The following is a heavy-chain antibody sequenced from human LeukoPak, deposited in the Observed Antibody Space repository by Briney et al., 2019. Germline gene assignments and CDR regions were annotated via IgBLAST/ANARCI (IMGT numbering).Heavy chain of an antibody. D-gene: IGHD1-26*01. J-gene: IGHJ4*02. CDR2: IKQDGSEK. CDR3: AKMIVGATGG. CDR1: GFTFGSYW. Sequence: GGSLRLSCAASGFTFGSYWMGWVRQTPGKGLEWVANIKQDGSEKYYVDSVRGRFTISRDNAKNSLYLQMNSLRAEGTAVYYCAKMIVGATGGWGQGALVTVSS. V-gene: IGHV3-7*01.